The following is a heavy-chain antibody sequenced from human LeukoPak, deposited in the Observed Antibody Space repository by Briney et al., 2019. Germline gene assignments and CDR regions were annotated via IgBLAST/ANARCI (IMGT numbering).Heavy chain of an antibody. CDR1: GFTFSSYA. CDR3: AKDRDSSGYYSPLTY. J-gene: IGHJ4*02. D-gene: IGHD3-22*01. V-gene: IGHV3-23*01. CDR2: ISGSGGST. Sequence: PGGSLRLSCAASGFTFSSYAMSWVRQAPGKGLEWVSAISGSGGSTYYADSVKGRFTISRDNSKNTLYLQMNSLRAEDTAVYYCAKDRDSSGYYSPLTYWGQGTLVTVSS.